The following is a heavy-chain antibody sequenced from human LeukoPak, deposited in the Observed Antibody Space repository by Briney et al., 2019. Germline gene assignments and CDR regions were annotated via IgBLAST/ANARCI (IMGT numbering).Heavy chain of an antibody. CDR2: IYYSGNT. D-gene: IGHD6-19*01. V-gene: IGHV4-39*07. J-gene: IGHJ4*02. CDR3: ARVSSGWYKNFDY. CDR1: GGSISSSNYY. Sequence: PSETLSLTCAVSGGSISSSNYYWGWIRQPPGQGLEWIGSIYYSGNTYYNPSLKSRVTISVDTSKNQFSLKLSSVTAADTAVYYCARVSSGWYKNFDYWGQGTLVTVSS.